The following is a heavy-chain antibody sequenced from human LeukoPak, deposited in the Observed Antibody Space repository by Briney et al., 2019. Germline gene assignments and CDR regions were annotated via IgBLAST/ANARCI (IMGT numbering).Heavy chain of an antibody. V-gene: IGHV3-33*01. CDR3: TTVWGYYYGSGSPVDY. D-gene: IGHD3-10*01. CDR1: GFTFSSYG. Sequence: GGSLRLSCAASGFTFSSYGMHWVRQAPGKGLEWVAVIWYDGSNKYYADSVKGRFTISRDNSKNTLYLQMNSLKTEDTAVYYCTTVWGYYYGSGSPVDYWGQGTLVTVSS. CDR2: IWYDGSNK. J-gene: IGHJ4*02.